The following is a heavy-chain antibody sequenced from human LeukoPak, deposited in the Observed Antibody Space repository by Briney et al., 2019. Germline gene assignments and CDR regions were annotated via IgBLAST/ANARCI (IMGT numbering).Heavy chain of an antibody. CDR3: ARGVTPDWFDP. Sequence: GGSLRLSCAAPGFTVSTNYMSWVRQAPGKGLEWVSVIYSGGSTYYADSVKGRFTISRDNSKNTLYLQMNSLRAEDTAVYYCARGVTPDWFDPWGQGTLVTVSS. CDR2: IYSGGST. D-gene: IGHD2-21*02. J-gene: IGHJ5*02. CDR1: GFTVSTNY. V-gene: IGHV3-66*01.